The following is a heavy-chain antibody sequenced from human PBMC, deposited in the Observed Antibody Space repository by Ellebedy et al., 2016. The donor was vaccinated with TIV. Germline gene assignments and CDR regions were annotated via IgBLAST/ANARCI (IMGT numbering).Heavy chain of an antibody. CDR3: AKDRGYCSSTSCPDAFDI. D-gene: IGHD2-2*01. CDR1: GFTFSSYA. CDR2: ISGSGGST. V-gene: IGHV3-23*01. J-gene: IGHJ3*02. Sequence: GESLKISXAASGFTFSSYAMSWVRQAPGKGLEWVSAISGSGGSTYYADSVKGRFTISRDNSKNTLYLQMNSLRAEDTAVYYCAKDRGYCSSTSCPDAFDIWGQGTMVTVSS.